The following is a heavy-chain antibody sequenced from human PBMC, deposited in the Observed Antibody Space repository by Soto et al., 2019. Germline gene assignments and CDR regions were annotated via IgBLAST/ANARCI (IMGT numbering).Heavy chain of an antibody. D-gene: IGHD3-10*01. CDR3: ARGGGTILAPLP. CDR2: INPNSGAT. CDR1: GYTVTGYF. Sequence: GASVKVSGKASGYTVTGYFMHWVRPAPGQGLEWMGWINPNSGATKYAQKFQGRVTLTRDTSINTAYMELSMLRSDDTAIFFCARGGGTILAPLPWGQGTLVTVSS. J-gene: IGHJ5*02. V-gene: IGHV1-2*02.